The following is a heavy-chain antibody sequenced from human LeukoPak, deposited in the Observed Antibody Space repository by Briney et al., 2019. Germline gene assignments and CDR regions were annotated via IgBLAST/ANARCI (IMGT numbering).Heavy chain of an antibody. D-gene: IGHD5-18*01. CDR3: ARDPIISRLARAMVTSGGDWFDP. CDR1: GYTFTSYG. CDR2: ISAYNGNT. V-gene: IGHV1-18*01. Sequence: ASVKVSCKASGYTFTSYGISWVRQAPGQGLEWMGWISAYNGNTNYAQKLQGRVTMTTDTSTSTAYMELRSLRSDDTAVYYCARDPIISRLARAMVTSGGDWFDPWGQGTLVTVSS. J-gene: IGHJ5*02.